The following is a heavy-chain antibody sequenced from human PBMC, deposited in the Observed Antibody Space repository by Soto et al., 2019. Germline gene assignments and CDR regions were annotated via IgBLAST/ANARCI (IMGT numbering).Heavy chain of an antibody. CDR2: ISYDGSNK. V-gene: IGHV3-30-3*01. CDR1: GFTFSTYA. J-gene: IGHJ4*02. CDR3: AREHCSSTSCLNVFDY. D-gene: IGHD2-2*01. Sequence: GGSLRLSCAASGFTFSTYAMHWVRQAPGKGLEWVAVISYDGSNKYYADSVKGRFTISRDNSKNTLYLQMNSLRAEDTAVYYCAREHCSSTSCLNVFDYWGQGTLVTVSS.